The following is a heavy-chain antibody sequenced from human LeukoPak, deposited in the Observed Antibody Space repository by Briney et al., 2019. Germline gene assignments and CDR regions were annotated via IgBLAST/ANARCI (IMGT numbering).Heavy chain of an antibody. CDR1: GFTLSNYD. CDR3: ANNDYNNPEG. D-gene: IGHD4-11*01. J-gene: IGHJ4*02. CDR2: ISCRGGRT. V-gene: IGHV3-23*01. Sequence: GGSLRLSCVASGFTLSNYDMSWVRQAPGKGLAWVSAISCRGGRTYYADSVKGRFTISRDNPKNTLYLQMNSLRAEDTAVYYCANNDYNNPEGWGQGTLVTVSS.